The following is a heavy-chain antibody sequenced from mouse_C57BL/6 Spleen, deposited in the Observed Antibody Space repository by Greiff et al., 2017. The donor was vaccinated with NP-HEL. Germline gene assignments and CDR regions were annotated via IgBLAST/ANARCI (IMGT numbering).Heavy chain of an antibody. D-gene: IGHD3-2*02. Sequence: QVQLQQSGPELVKPGASVKISCKASGYAFSSSWMNWVKQRPGKGLEWIGRIYPGDGDTNYNGKFKGKATLTADKSSSTAYMQLSSLTSEDSAVYFCARGGQLRLRYYFDYWGQGTTRTVSS. J-gene: IGHJ2*01. V-gene: IGHV1-82*01. CDR2: IYPGDGDT. CDR3: ARGGQLRLRYYFDY. CDR1: GYAFSSSW.